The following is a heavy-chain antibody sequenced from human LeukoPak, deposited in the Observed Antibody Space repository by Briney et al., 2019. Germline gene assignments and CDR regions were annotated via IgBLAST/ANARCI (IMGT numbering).Heavy chain of an antibody. V-gene: IGHV1-18*01. CDR1: GYSENFYG. CDR3: ARHRLHSSTWFGRQEGWFDP. D-gene: IGHD6-13*01. Sequence: ASVKVSCKTSGYSENFYGITWVRQVAGQGLEWMGWISAQHGQTEYAPNSQDRVTMTTDTYTNTAYMELRSLRSDDTAVYYCARHRLHSSTWFGRQEGWFDPWGQGTLVTVSS. CDR2: ISAQHGQT. J-gene: IGHJ5*02.